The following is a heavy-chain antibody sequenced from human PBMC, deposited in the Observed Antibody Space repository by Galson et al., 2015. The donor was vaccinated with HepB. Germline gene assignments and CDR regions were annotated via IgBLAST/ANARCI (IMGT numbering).Heavy chain of an antibody. Sequence: SLRLSCAASGFTFSNAWMNWVRQAPGKGLEWVGRIKSKTDGGTTDYAAPVKGRFTISRDDSKNTLYLQMNSLKTEDTAVYYCTTDRDFRIQLWYAFDIWGQGTMVTVSS. CDR1: GFTFSNAW. V-gene: IGHV3-15*07. CDR3: TTDRDFRIQLWYAFDI. CDR2: IKSKTDGGTT. J-gene: IGHJ3*02. D-gene: IGHD5-18*01.